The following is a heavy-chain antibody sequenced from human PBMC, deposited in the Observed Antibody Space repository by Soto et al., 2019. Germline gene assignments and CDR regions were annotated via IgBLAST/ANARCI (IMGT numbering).Heavy chain of an antibody. V-gene: IGHV3-49*03. CDR2: IRSKAYGGTT. CDR3: TRDLAYCGGDCYYALANY. Sequence: PGGSLRLSCTASGFTFGDYAMSWFRQAPGKGLEWVGFIRSKAYGGTTEYAASVKGRFTISRDDSKSIAYLQMNSLKTEDTAVYYCTRDLAYCGGDCYYALANYWGQGTLVTVSS. CDR1: GFTFGDYA. J-gene: IGHJ4*02. D-gene: IGHD2-21*02.